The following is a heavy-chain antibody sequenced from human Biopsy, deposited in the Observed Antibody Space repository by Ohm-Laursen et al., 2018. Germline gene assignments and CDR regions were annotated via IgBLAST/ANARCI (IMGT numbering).Heavy chain of an antibody. CDR1: GYTFTSYY. CDR2: INPNNDNR. V-gene: IGHV1-46*01. CDR3: ARGPRGLVVITTTALYFDY. D-gene: IGHD3-22*01. J-gene: IGHJ4*02. Sequence: ASVKVSCKASGYTFTSYYLHWVRQAPGQGLEGMGRINPNNDNRAYAQKFQGRITMTKDTSTSTVYMELSSLTFDYSAVYYCARGPRGLVVITTTALYFDYWGQGNLVTVSS.